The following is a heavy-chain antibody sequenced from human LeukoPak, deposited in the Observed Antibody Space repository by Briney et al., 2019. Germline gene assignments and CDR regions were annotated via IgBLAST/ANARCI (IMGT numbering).Heavy chain of an antibody. V-gene: IGHV4-39*01. CDR1: GGSISSSSYY. Sequence: SETLSLTCTVSGGSISSSSYYWGWIRKPPGKGLEWIGSIYYSGSTYYNPSLKSRVTISVDTSKNQFSLKLSSVTAADTAVYYCASLRYYYDSSGYEFDPWGQGTLVTVSS. J-gene: IGHJ5*02. CDR2: IYYSGST. D-gene: IGHD3-22*01. CDR3: ASLRYYYDSSGYEFDP.